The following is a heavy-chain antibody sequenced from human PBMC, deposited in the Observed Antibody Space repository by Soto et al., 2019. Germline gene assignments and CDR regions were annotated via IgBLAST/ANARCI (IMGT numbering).Heavy chain of an antibody. CDR2: INPNSGGT. J-gene: IGHJ6*02. Sequence: ASVKVSCKASGYTFTGYYMHWVRQAPGQGLEWMGWINPNSGGTNYAQKFQGRVTMTRDTSISTAYMELSRLRSDDTAVYYCASWLIGLTPYYYYGMDVWGQGTTVTVS. CDR1: GYTFTGYY. V-gene: IGHV1-2*02. D-gene: IGHD3-9*01. CDR3: ASWLIGLTPYYYYGMDV.